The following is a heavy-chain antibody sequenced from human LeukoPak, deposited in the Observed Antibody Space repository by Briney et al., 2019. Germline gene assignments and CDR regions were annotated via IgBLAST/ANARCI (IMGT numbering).Heavy chain of an antibody. CDR2: IKQDGSEK. CDR3: ARGSILITFGGGLVSVTDAFDL. CDR1: GFTFSSYW. Sequence: PGGSLRLSCAASGFTFSSYWMSWVRQAPGKGLEWEANIKQDGSEKYYVDSVKGRFTISRDNAKNSLYLQMNSLRAEDTAVYYCARGSILITFGGGLVSVTDAFDLWGQGTLVTVSS. D-gene: IGHD3-16*02. J-gene: IGHJ3*01. V-gene: IGHV3-7*01.